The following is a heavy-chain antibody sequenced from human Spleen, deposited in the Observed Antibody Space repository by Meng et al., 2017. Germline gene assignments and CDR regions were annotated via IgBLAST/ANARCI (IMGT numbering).Heavy chain of an antibody. D-gene: IGHD2-21*01. V-gene: IGHV1-18*01. CDR3: VRDDVDVQFDY. CDR1: GYNFIRYG. CDR2: IGPYNGNT. J-gene: IGHJ4*02. Sequence: QVQLVQSGDEVKKPGATVKVSCKTSGYNFIRYGLSWVRQAPGQGLEWMGWIGPYNGNTNYAPTFRGRVTMVTDTATTTAFMELRSLRSDDTAVYYCVRDDVDVQFDYWGQGTPVTVSS.